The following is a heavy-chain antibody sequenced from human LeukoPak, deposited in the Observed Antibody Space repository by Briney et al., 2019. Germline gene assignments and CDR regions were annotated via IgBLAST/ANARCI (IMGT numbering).Heavy chain of an antibody. CDR2: ISSSGSTI. CDR1: GFTFSSYS. V-gene: IGHV3-48*04. Sequence: PGGSLRLSCAASGFTFSSYSMNWVRQAPGKGLEWVSYISSSGSTIYYADSVKGRFTISRDNAKNSLYLQMNSLRAEDTAVYYCAKVGYLPHDYYYYYMDVWGKGTTVTISS. J-gene: IGHJ6*03. CDR3: AKVGYLPHDYYYYYMDV. D-gene: IGHD2-15*01.